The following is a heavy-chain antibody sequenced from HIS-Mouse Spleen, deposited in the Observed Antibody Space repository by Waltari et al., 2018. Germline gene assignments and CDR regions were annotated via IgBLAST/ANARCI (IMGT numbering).Heavy chain of an antibody. D-gene: IGHD6-13*01. CDR1: GGSISSSSYY. V-gene: IGHV4-39*07. CDR2: INYRGRT. J-gene: IGHJ2*01. CDR3: AREIPYSSSWYDWYFDL. Sequence: QLQLQESGPGLVKPSETLSLTCTVSGGSISSSSYYWGWVRQPPGKGLEWIGSINYRGRTYYTPSRKSRVTISVDTSKNQFSLKLSSVTAADTAVYYCAREIPYSSSWYDWYFDLWGRGTLVTVSS.